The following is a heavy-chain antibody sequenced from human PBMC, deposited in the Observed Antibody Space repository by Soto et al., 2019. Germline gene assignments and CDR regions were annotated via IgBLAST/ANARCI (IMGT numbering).Heavy chain of an antibody. J-gene: IGHJ4*02. Sequence: QVQLQESGPGLVKPSETLSLTCTVSGGSISSYYWSWIRQPPGKGLEWIGYIYYSGSTNYNPSLKSRVTIKVDTYKNQFSLKLSSATASDTAVYCCARRSGSYFSTMFDYWGQGSLVTVSS. CDR2: IYYSGST. V-gene: IGHV4-59*08. CDR3: ARRSGSYFSTMFDY. D-gene: IGHD1-26*01. CDR1: GGSISSYY.